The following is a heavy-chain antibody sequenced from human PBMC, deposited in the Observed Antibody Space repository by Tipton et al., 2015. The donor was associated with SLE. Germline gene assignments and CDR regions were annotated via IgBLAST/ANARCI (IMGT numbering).Heavy chain of an antibody. D-gene: IGHD3-10*01. J-gene: IGHJ3*02. CDR2: TYYSGSP. CDR1: GGSISSGGYY. Sequence: LSLTCNVSGGSISSGGYYWSWIRQHPGKGLEWIGYTYYSGSPYYNPSLKSRVTISVDTSKNQFSLRLSSVTAADTAVYYCARDYYGSGFDAFDIWGQGTMVTVSS. CDR3: ARDYYGSGFDAFDI. V-gene: IGHV4-31*03.